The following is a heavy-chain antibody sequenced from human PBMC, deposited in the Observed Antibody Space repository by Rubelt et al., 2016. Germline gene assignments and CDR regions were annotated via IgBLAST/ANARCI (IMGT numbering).Heavy chain of an antibody. CDR1: GFSLRTSGMC. Sequence: QVTLRESGPALVKPTQTLTLTCTFSGFSLRTSGMCVSWIRQPPGKALEWLARIDWDDDKYYSTSLKTRLTISKDTSKNQGVLTKTNMDPVDTATYYCARISRNGYYFDYWGQGTLVTVSS. CDR2: IDWDDDK. V-gene: IGHV2-70*15. J-gene: IGHJ4*02. D-gene: IGHD1-1*01. CDR3: ARISRNGYYFDY.